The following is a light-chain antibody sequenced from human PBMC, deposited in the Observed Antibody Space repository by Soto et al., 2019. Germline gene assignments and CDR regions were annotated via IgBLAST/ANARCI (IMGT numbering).Light chain of an antibody. CDR2: DVS. Sequence: QSALTQPSSVSGSPGQSVTISCTGTNSDVGGYNYVSWYQQHPGKAPKLMIYDVSKRLSGVPDRFSGSKSGNTASLTISGLQTEDEADYYCCSLVGAYFYVFGTGTKLTVL. CDR1: NSDVGGYNY. CDR3: CSLVGAYFYV. J-gene: IGLJ1*01. V-gene: IGLV2-11*01.